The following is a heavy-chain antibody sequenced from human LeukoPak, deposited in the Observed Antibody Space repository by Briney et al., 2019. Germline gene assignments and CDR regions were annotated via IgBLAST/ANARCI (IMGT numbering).Heavy chain of an antibody. Sequence: GGSLRLSCAASGFASGFTFSDYAVSWVRQAPGKGPEWVASVNGRGATTYYADSVRGRFTISRDNSKNTVYLQMISLGADDTAVYFCAKAPATGEGYYFYYMDVWGKGTTVTVSS. D-gene: IGHD7-27*01. CDR1: GFTFSDYA. CDR3: AKAPATGEGYYFYYMDV. V-gene: IGHV3-23*01. CDR2: VNGRGATT. J-gene: IGHJ6*03.